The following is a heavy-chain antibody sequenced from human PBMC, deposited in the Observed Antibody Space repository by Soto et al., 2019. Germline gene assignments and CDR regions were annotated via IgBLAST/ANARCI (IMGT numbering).Heavy chain of an antibody. CDR2: ITSKPDNYAT. D-gene: IGHD3-16*01. Sequence: GGSLRLSCAASGFRFSVSTMHLVRQSSGKGLEWVGHITSKPDNYATVYGASVKGRFSISRDDSMNTAFLQMNGLKSEDTAVYYCTRSYENNAYYFDHWGQGNMVTVSS. V-gene: IGHV3-73*01. CDR1: GFRFSVST. J-gene: IGHJ1*01. CDR3: TRSYENNAYYFDH.